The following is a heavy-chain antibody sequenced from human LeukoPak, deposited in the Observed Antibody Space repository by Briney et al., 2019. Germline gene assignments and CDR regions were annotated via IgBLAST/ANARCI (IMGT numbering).Heavy chain of an antibody. D-gene: IGHD3-16*01. V-gene: IGHV3-23*01. CDR1: GFTFNSYA. CDR2: ISGGGDSA. CDR3: SKDAYTGAFDI. Sequence: PGGSLRLSCAASGFTFNSYAVGWVRQAPGKGLEWVSSISGGGDSAYYADSVKGRFTISRDNSKNTLYLQMNSLRAEDTAVYYCSKDAYTGAFDIWGQRRMVTVSS. J-gene: IGHJ3*02.